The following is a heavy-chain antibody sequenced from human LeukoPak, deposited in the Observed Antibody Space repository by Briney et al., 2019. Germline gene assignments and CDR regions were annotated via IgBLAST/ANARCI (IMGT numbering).Heavy chain of an antibody. CDR3: ARGSGDDY. V-gene: IGHV3-21*01. CDR2: ISSSSSYI. CDR1: GFTFSSYG. D-gene: IGHD2-15*01. Sequence: PGRSLRLSCAASGFTFSSYGMHWVRQAPGKGLEWVSSISSSSSYIYYADSVKGRFTISRDNAKNSLYLQMNSLRAEDTAVYYCARGSGDDYWGQGTLVTVSS. J-gene: IGHJ4*02.